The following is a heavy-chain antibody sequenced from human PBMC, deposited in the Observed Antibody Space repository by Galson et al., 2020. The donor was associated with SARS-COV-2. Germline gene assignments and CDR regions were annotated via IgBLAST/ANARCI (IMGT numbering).Heavy chain of an antibody. CDR1: GFTFSSYA. J-gene: IGHJ4*02. D-gene: IGHD3-22*01. CDR3: AEGDYYDSSGYYSH. Sequence: GGSLRLSCAASGFTFSSYAMHWVRQAPGKGLEWVAVISYDGSNKYYADSVKGRFTISRDNSKNTLYLQMNSLRAEDTAVYYCAEGDYYDSSGYYSHWGQGTLVTVSS. CDR2: ISYDGSNK. V-gene: IGHV3-30-3*01.